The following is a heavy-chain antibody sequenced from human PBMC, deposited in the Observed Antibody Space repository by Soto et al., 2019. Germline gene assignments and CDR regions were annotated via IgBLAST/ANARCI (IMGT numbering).Heavy chain of an antibody. D-gene: IGHD2-21*01. CDR2: VTPTYGSS. V-gene: IGHV1-69*06. CDR1: GGTFTNYN. Sequence: QVQLVQSGAEVKKPGSSVKVSCKTSGGTFTNYNFHWVRQAPGQGLEWLGVVTPTYGSSNYALRFQGRVSNTADKSTRTAYMELSSLRSDNTAVYYCARGPRGWHSLDFFDYWGQGTLVIVSS. CDR3: ARGPRGWHSLDFFDY. J-gene: IGHJ4*02.